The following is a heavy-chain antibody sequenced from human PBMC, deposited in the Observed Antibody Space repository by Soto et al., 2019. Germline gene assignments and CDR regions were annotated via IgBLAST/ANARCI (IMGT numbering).Heavy chain of an antibody. Sequence: QVQLVQSGAEVKKPGASVKVSCKASGYTFTNYDINWVRQAPGQGLEWMGWISAYNGDTNYAQKLQGRVTMTTDTSTSTAYMELRSLRSDDTGVYYCARSGLPDPVVVVGHTPFDPWGQGTLVTVSS. J-gene: IGHJ5*02. D-gene: IGHD2-15*01. V-gene: IGHV1-18*01. CDR1: GYTFTNYD. CDR3: ARSGLPDPVVVVGHTPFDP. CDR2: ISAYNGDT.